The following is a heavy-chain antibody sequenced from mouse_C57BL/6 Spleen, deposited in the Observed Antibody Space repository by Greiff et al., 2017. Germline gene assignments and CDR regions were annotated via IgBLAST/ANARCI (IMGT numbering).Heavy chain of an antibody. CDR1: GYTFTNYW. Sequence: QVQLQQSGAELVRPGTSVKMSCKASGYTFTNYWIGWAKQRPGHGLEWIGDIYPGGGYTNYNEKFKGKATLTADKSSSTAYMQFSSLTSEDSAIYYFARSGYGYDVGGYAFDYWGQGTSVTVSS. D-gene: IGHD2-2*01. J-gene: IGHJ4*01. V-gene: IGHV1-63*01. CDR2: IYPGGGYT. CDR3: ARSGYGYDVGGYAFDY.